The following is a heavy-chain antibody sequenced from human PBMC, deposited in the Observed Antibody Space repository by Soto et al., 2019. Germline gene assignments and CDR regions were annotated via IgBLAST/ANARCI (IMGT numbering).Heavy chain of an antibody. V-gene: IGHV1-45*02. CDR1: GYTFTYRY. Sequence: EASVKVSCKASGYTFTYRYLHWVRQAPGQALEWMGWITPFNGNTNYAQKFQDRVTITRDRSMSTAYMELSSLRSEDTAMYYCANGLKGSAFDIWGQGTMVTVSS. CDR2: ITPFNGNT. CDR3: ANGLKGSAFDI. J-gene: IGHJ3*02. D-gene: IGHD4-17*01.